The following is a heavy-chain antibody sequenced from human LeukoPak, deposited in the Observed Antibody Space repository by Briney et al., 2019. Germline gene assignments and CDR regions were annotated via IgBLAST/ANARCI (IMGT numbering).Heavy chain of an antibody. V-gene: IGHV4-61*02. CDR3: ARMVQRWLPPFDP. CDR2: IYTSGST. J-gene: IGHJ5*02. D-gene: IGHD5-24*01. CDR1: GGSISSGSYY. Sequence: SQTLSLTCTVSGGSISSGSYYWSWIRQPAGKGLEWIGRIYTSGSTNYNPSLKSRVTISVDTSKNQFSLKLSSVTAADTAVYYCARMVQRWLPPFDPWGQGTLVTVSS.